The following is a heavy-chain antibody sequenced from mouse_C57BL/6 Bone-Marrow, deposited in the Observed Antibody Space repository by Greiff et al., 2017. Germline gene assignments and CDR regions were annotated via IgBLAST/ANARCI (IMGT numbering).Heavy chain of an antibody. J-gene: IGHJ4*01. V-gene: IGHV1-54*01. CDR2: INPGSGGT. D-gene: IGHD1-1*01. Sequence: QVQLQQSGAELVRPGTSVKVSCKASGYAFTNYLIEWVKQRPGQCLEWIGVINPGSGGTNYNEKFKGKATLTADKSSSTAYMQLSSLTSEDSAVYFCAGGFIYYYGSSYFSYAMDYWGQGTSVTVSS. CDR3: AGGFIYYYGSSYFSYAMDY. CDR1: GYAFTNYL.